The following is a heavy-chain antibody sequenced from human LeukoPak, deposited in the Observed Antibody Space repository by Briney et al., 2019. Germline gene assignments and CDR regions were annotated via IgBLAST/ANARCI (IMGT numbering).Heavy chain of an antibody. CDR3: ARGGGIYGLWDY. Sequence: GGSLRLSCAASGFTFSSYWMHWVRQAPGKGLVWVSRIYSDGSSYTADSAKGRFTISRDNAKDTLYLQMNGLRVEDTAVYYCARGGGIYGLWDYWGQGTLVTVSS. CDR1: GFTFSSYW. V-gene: IGHV3-74*03. J-gene: IGHJ4*02. CDR2: IYSDGSSY. D-gene: IGHD1-26*01.